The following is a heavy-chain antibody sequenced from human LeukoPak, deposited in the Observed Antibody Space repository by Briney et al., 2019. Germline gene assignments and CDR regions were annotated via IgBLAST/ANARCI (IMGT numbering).Heavy chain of an antibody. D-gene: IGHD3-10*01. CDR1: GYTFTGYY. Sequence: ASVKVSCKASGYTFTGYYMHWVRQAPGQGLEWMGWINPNSGGTNYAQKFQGGVTMTRDTSISTAYMELSRLRSDDTAVYYCARDSRERGSGSYLIAYWGQGTLVTVSS. CDR2: INPNSGGT. CDR3: ARDSRERGSGSYLIAY. V-gene: IGHV1-2*02. J-gene: IGHJ4*02.